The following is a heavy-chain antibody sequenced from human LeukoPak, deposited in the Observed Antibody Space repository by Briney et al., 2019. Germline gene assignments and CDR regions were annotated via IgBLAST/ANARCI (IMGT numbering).Heavy chain of an antibody. CDR3: AKSPHLHIVATTFDY. J-gene: IGHJ4*02. Sequence: GGSLSLSCALCGFTLEEYAMHWVRQAPGKGVEWVSGMCWNSGRIGYADSVKGRFTICRDKAKNSLYLQMNSLRAEDTALYYCAKSPHLHIVATTFDYCGQGTHCTVSS. CDR2: MCWNSGRI. CDR1: GFTLEEYA. D-gene: IGHD5-12*01. V-gene: IGHV3-9*01.